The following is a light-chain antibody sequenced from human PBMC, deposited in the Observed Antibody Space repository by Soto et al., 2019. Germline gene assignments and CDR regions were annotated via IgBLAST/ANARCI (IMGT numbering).Light chain of an antibody. CDR3: QQYDNLPLS. CDR2: DAS. J-gene: IGKJ4*01. V-gene: IGKV1-33*01. CDR1: QDISNY. Sequence: DIQMTQSPSSLSAGVGDRVTITCQASQDISNYLNWYQQKPGKAPKLLIYDASNLETGVPSRFSGSGSGTDFTFTISSLQPEDIATYYCQQYDNLPLSFGGGTKVEIK.